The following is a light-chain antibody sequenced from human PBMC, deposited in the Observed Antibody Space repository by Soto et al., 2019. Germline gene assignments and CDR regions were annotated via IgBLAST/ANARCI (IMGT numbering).Light chain of an antibody. V-gene: IGKV3-15*01. J-gene: IGKJ2*01. CDR2: GAS. Sequence: EIVMTQSPATLSVSPGERATLSCRASQSVSSNLAWYQQKPGQAPRLLIYGASTRATGIPARFSGSGSGTEFTLTISSMLSEDFAVYYCQQYNNWRSYTFGQGTKLEIK. CDR3: QQYNNWRSYT. CDR1: QSVSSN.